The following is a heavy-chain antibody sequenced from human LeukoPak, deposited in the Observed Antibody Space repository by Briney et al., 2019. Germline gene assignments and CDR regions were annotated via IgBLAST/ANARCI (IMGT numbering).Heavy chain of an antibody. Sequence: GGSLRLSCAASGFTFSSYSMNWVRQAPGKGLEWVSYISSSSSTIYYADSAKGRFTISRDNAKNSLYLQMNSLRAEDTAVYYCARDRGSSSPLGPTMDVWGKGTTVTVSS. CDR3: ARDRGSSSPLGPTMDV. CDR2: ISSSSSTI. CDR1: GFTFSSYS. V-gene: IGHV3-48*01. D-gene: IGHD6-6*01. J-gene: IGHJ6*04.